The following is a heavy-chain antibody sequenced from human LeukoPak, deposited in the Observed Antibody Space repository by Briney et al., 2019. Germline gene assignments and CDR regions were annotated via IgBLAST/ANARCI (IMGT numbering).Heavy chain of an antibody. J-gene: IGHJ4*02. CDR3: AKDSLDTAMVLYLDY. D-gene: IGHD5-18*01. V-gene: IGHV3-23*01. CDR1: GFTFSSYA. Sequence: GGSLRLSCAASGFTFSSYAMTWVRQAPGKGLEWVSAISGSGGSTYYADSVKGRFTISRDNSKNTLYLQMNSLRAEDTAVYYCAKDSLDTAMVLYLDYWGQGTLVTVSS. CDR2: ISGSGGST.